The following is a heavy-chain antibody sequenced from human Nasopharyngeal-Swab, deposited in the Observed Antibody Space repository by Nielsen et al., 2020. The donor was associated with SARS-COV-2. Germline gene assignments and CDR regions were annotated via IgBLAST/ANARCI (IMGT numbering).Heavy chain of an antibody. V-gene: IGHV4-39*01. CDR3: ASCRTSITIFGVVIRNGMDV. J-gene: IGHJ6*02. Sequence: SETLSLTCTVSGGSISSSSYYWGWIRQPPGKGLEWIGRIYYSGSTYYNPSLKSRVTISVDTSKNQFSLKLSSVTAADTAVYYCASCRTSITIFGVVIRNGMDVWGQGTTVTVSS. CDR1: GGSISSSSYY. CDR2: IYYSGST. D-gene: IGHD3-3*01.